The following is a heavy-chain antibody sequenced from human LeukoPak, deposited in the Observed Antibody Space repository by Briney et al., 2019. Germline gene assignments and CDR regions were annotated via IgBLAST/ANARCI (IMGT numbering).Heavy chain of an antibody. CDR1: GYTFTSYY. D-gene: IGHD3-22*01. CDR3: ARDNSDGSDYYWWFDV. J-gene: IGHJ5*02. V-gene: IGHV1-46*01. CDR2: INPSGHIT. Sequence: VASVKVSCKASGYTFTSYYMHWVRQAPGQGLEWMGVINPSGHITRSAQKFQGRVTMTRDTSTSTDYMELTSLKSEDTAVYYCARDNSDGSDYYWWFDVWGQGTLVTVSS.